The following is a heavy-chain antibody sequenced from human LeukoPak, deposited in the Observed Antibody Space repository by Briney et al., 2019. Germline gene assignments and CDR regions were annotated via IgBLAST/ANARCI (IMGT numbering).Heavy chain of an antibody. CDR2: ISWNTFTV. V-gene: IGHV3-9*01. D-gene: IGHD3-9*01. J-gene: IGHJ4*02. Sequence: GGSLRLSCAASGFTFDDYVMHWVWQAPGKGLEWVSPISWNTFTVRYADSVKGRFTISRDNAKNSLYLQMNSLRTEDTALYYCAKGLRYFDWADYWGQGTPVTVSS. CDR3: AKGLRYFDWADY. CDR1: GFTFDDYV.